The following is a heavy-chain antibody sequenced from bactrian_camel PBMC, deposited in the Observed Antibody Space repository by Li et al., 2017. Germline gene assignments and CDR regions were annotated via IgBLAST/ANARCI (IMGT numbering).Heavy chain of an antibody. CDR2: INSGGGST. J-gene: IGHJ4*01. V-gene: IGHV3S1*01. Sequence: HVQLAESGGGLVQPGGSLRLSCAASGFTFSNYWMYWVRQAPGKGLEWVSAINSGGGSTFYATSVKGRFTISRDNAKNTLYLQMNNLKPEDTAMYYCAGASPQRPRGTLVGRSGFNVWGQGTQVTVS. CDR3: AGASPQRPRGTLVGRSGFNV. CDR1: GFTFSNYW. D-gene: IGHD6*01.